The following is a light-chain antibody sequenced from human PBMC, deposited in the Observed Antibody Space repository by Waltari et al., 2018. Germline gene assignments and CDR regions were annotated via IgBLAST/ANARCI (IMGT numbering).Light chain of an antibody. CDR2: KVS. CDR1: QSLVYSHGNIY. V-gene: IGKV2-30*01. Sequence: DVVMTQSPLSLPVTLGRSASLSCMSSQSLVYSHGNIYLNWCQQRPGQSPRRLIYKVSNRDSGVPDRFSGSGSGTDFTLKISRVEAEDVGVYYCVQGTHWPWTFGQGTKVEIK. CDR3: VQGTHWPWT. J-gene: IGKJ1*01.